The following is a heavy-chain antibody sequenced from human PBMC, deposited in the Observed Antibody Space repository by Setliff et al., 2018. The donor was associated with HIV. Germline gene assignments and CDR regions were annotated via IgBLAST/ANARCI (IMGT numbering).Heavy chain of an antibody. CDR1: GGSVNSRNYF. V-gene: IGHV4-39*01. D-gene: IGHD3-22*01. CDR2: LYYSGEI. J-gene: IGHJ5*02. CDR3: VRHVDSDTSGHPDWFDP. Sequence: ETLSLTCTVSGGSVNSRNYFWGWIRQPPGKGLEWIGTLYYSGEIRYNPSLKSRVTISVDTSKNQFSLNLNSVTAADTAVYYCVRHVDSDTSGHPDWFDPWGQGTLVTVS.